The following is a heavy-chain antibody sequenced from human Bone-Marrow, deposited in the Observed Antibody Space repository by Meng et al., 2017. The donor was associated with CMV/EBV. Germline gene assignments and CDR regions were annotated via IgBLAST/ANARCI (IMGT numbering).Heavy chain of an antibody. V-gene: IGHV4-39*01. J-gene: IGHJ4*02. CDR2: IYYSGST. CDR3: ARHPFLYYDTSGYYV. D-gene: IGHD3-22*01. CDR1: GASISSTNYY. Sequence: SETLSLTCTVSGASISSTNYYWGWIRQPPGKGLEWIGSIYYSGSTYYNPFLESRVTISVDPPKNQFSLKLRSVTAADTAVYYCARHPFLYYDTSGYYVWGQGTLVTVSS.